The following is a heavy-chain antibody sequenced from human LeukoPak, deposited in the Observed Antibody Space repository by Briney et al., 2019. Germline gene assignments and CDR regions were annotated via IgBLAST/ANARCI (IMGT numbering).Heavy chain of an antibody. J-gene: IGHJ3*02. Sequence: GTSVKVSCKASGFTFTSSAMQWVRQARGQRLEWIGWIVVGSGNTNYAQEFQERVTITRDMSTSTAYMELSSLRSEDTAVYYCAAGTPNIVAHDAFDIWGQGTMVTVSS. D-gene: IGHD5-12*01. CDR2: IVVGSGNT. V-gene: IGHV1-58*02. CDR1: GFTFTSSA. CDR3: AAGTPNIVAHDAFDI.